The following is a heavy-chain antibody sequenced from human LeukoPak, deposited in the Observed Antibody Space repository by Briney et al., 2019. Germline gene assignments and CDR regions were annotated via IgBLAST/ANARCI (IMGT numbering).Heavy chain of an antibody. J-gene: IGHJ1*01. V-gene: IGHV1-2*02. CDR1: GYTFTGYY. D-gene: IGHD3-22*01. CDR2: INPNSGGT. Sequence: ASVKVSCKASGYTFTGYYMHWVRQAPGQGLEWMGWINPNSGGTKYAQKFQGRGTMTRDTSISTAYMELSSLRSDDTAVYYCARVWNYHDSSRYLEYFQEWGQGTLVTVSS. CDR3: ARVWNYHDSSRYLEYFQE.